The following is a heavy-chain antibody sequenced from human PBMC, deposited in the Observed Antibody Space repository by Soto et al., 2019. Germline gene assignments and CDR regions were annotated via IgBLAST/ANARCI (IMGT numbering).Heavy chain of an antibody. D-gene: IGHD4-17*01. CDR3: ARALLTTVIWFDP. V-gene: IGHV4-31*03. CDR1: GGSISSGGYY. J-gene: IGHJ5*02. Sequence: PSETLSLTCTVSGGSISSGGYYWSWIRQHPGKGLEWIGYIYYSGSTYYNPSLKSRVTISVDTSKNQFSLKLSSVTAADTAVYYCARALLTTVIWFDPWGQGTLVTVSS. CDR2: IYYSGST.